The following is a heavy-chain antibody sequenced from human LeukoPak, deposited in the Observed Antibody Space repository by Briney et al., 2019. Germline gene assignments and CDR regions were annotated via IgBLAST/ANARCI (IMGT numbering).Heavy chain of an antibody. CDR3: AKDVGWHEFDP. D-gene: IGHD6-19*01. J-gene: IGHJ5*02. Sequence: SETLSLTCTVSGGSISSGSYYWSWIRQPAGKGLEWIGRIYTSGSTNYNPSLKSRVTISVDTSKNQFSLKLSSVTAADTAVYYCAKDVGWHEFDPWGQGTLVTVSS. CDR2: IYTSGST. CDR1: GGSISSGSYY. V-gene: IGHV4-61*02.